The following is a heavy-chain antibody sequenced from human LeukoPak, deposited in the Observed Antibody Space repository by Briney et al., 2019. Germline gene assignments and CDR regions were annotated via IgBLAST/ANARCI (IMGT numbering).Heavy chain of an antibody. CDR3: ARVYLERLTAGYFDH. CDR1: GFTFSTYA. Sequence: GGSLRLSCAASGFTFSTYAMNWVRQAPGKGLEWVAVISDDGRHNYYADCVKGRFTISRDNSKSTLYLQMNSLRDDDSAAYFCARVYLERLTAGYFDHWGQGTQVTVSP. D-gene: IGHD2-8*01. V-gene: IGHV3-30*04. CDR2: ISDDGRHN. J-gene: IGHJ4*02.